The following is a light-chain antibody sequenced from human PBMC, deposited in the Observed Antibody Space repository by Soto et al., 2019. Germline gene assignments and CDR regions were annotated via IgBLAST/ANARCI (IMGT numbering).Light chain of an antibody. CDR3: SSYTSSSTLYV. V-gene: IGLV2-14*01. J-gene: IGLJ1*01. CDR1: SSDVGGYNY. CDR2: DVS. Sequence: QSVLTQPASVSGSPGQSITISCTGTSSDVGGYNYVSSYQQHPGKAPKLMIYDVSNRPSGVSNRFSGSKSGNTASLTISGFQAEDEADYYCSSYTSSSTLYVFGTGTKVTVL.